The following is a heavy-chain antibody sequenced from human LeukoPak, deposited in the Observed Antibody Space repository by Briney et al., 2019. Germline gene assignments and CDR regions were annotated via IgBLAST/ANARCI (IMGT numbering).Heavy chain of an antibody. CDR1: GYTFTSYG. CDR2: ISTYNGNT. CDR3: ARDHSIAAAGSPFDY. D-gene: IGHD6-13*01. V-gene: IGHV1-18*01. Sequence: ASVKVSCKASGYTFTSYGISWVRQAPGQGLEWMGWISTYNGNTNYAQKLQGRVTMTTDTSTSTAYMELRSLRSDDTAVYYCARDHSIAAAGSPFDYWGQGTLVTVSS. J-gene: IGHJ4*02.